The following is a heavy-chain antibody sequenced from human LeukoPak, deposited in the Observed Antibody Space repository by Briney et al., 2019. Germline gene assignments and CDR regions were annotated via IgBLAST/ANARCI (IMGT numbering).Heavy chain of an antibody. CDR1: GFTFSNAW. CDR3: TTGAQIITIFGVDLDY. D-gene: IGHD3-3*01. J-gene: IGHJ4*02. CDR2: TKSKTDGGTT. V-gene: IGHV3-15*01. Sequence: GGSLRLSCAASGFTFSNAWMSWVRQAPGKGLEWVGRTKSKTDGGTTDYAAPVKGRFTISRDDSKNTLYLQMNSLKTEDTAVYYCTTGAQIITIFGVDLDYWGQGTLVTVSS.